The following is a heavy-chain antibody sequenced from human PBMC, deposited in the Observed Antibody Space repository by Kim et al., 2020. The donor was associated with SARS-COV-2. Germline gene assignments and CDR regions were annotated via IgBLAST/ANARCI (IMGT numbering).Heavy chain of an antibody. Sequence: SVKGRFTISRDNSKNTLYLQMNSLRAEDTAVYYCARDGSVKGTAAGYFDYWGQGTLVTVSS. CDR3: ARDGSVKGTAAGYFDY. J-gene: IGHJ4*02. D-gene: IGHD6-13*01. V-gene: IGHV3-30*07.